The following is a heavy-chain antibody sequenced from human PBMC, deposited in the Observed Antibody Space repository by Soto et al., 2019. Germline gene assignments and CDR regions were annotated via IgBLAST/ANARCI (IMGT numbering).Heavy chain of an antibody. CDR3: ARSYVGPQRYRYYYYYMDV. J-gene: IGHJ6*03. CDR1: GGSSSSGGYY. CDR2: IYYSGST. Sequence: PSETLSVTCTVSGGSSSSGGYYWSWISQHPGKGLEWIGYIYYSGSTNYNPSLKSRVTISVDTSKNQFSLKLSSVTAADTAVYYCARSYVGPQRYRYYYYYMDVWGKGTTVTVSS. V-gene: IGHV4-61*08. D-gene: IGHD3-16*02.